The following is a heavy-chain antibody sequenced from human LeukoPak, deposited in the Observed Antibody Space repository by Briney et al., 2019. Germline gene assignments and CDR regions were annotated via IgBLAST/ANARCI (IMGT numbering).Heavy chain of an antibody. CDR1: GFTFSSYG. CDR3: ASDYYGGNSEDY. CDR2: IWYDGSNK. V-gene: IGHV3-33*01. D-gene: IGHD4-23*01. Sequence: GGSLRLSCAASGFTFSSYGMHWVRRAPGKGLEWVAVIWYDGSNKYYADSVKGRFTISRDNSKNTLYLQMNSLRAEDTAVYYCASDYYGGNSEDYWGQGTLVTVSS. J-gene: IGHJ4*02.